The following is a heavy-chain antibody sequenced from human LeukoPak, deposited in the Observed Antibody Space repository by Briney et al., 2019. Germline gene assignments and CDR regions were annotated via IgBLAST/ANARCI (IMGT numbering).Heavy chain of an antibody. CDR2: IYHSGST. J-gene: IGHJ4*02. V-gene: IGHV4-30-2*01. CDR3: ARGHMVRGVIIDY. D-gene: IGHD3-10*01. Sequence: KTSQTLSLTCAVSGASVSTGGYSWSWIRQPPGKALEWIGYIYHSGSTYYNPSLKSRVTISVDTSKNQFSLKLSSVTAADTAVYYCARGHMVRGVIIDYWGQGTLVTVSS. CDR1: GASVSTGGYS.